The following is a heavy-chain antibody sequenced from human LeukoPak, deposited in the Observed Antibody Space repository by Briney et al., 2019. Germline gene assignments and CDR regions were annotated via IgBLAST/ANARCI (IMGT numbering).Heavy chain of an antibody. D-gene: IGHD3-22*01. V-gene: IGHV1-2*02. J-gene: IGHJ3*02. Sequence: ASVKVSCKASGYTFTGYYMHWVRQAPGQGLEWMGWINPYSGGTNYAQKFQGRVTMTRDTSISTAYMELSRLRSDDTAVYYCAREHSSGYYFDAFDIWGQGTMVTVSS. CDR2: INPYSGGT. CDR3: AREHSSGYYFDAFDI. CDR1: GYTFTGYY.